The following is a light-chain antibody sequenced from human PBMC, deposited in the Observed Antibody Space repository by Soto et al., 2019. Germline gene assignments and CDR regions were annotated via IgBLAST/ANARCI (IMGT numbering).Light chain of an antibody. Sequence: DIVMTQSPDSLAVSLGERATINCKSSQSVLYSSNNKNYLAWYQQKPGQPPKLLIYWASTRESGVPDRFSGSGSGTDFTLTISSLQAEDVEVYYGQQYYSTRTFGQGNKVEIK. CDR2: WAS. CDR1: QSVLYSSNNKNY. V-gene: IGKV4-1*01. CDR3: QQYYSTRT. J-gene: IGKJ1*01.